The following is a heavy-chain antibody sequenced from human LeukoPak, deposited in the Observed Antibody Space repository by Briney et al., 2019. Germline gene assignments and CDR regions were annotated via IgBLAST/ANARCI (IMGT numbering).Heavy chain of an antibody. V-gene: IGHV3-23*01. J-gene: IGHJ3*02. CDR1: GFTFSSYA. Sequence: TGGSLRLSCAASGFTFSSYAMSWVRQAPGKGLEWVSAISGSGGSTYYADSVKGRFTISRDNSKNTLYLQMNSLRAEDTAVYYCAKDPSHYDSSGYYYWAFDIWGQGTMVTVSS. CDR3: AKDPSHYDSSGYYYWAFDI. CDR2: ISGSGGST. D-gene: IGHD3-22*01.